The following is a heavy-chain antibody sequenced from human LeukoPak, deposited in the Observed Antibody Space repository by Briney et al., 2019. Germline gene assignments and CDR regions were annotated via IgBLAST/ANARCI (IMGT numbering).Heavy chain of an antibody. CDR3: ARGSSPVTNLYYYYYGMDV. Sequence: ASAKVSCKASGYTFTSYAMNWVRQAPGQGLEWMGWINTNTGNPTYAQGFTGRFVFSLDTSVSTAYLQISSLKAEDTAVYYCARGSSPVTNLYYYYYGMDVWGQGTTVTVSS. D-gene: IGHD4-11*01. J-gene: IGHJ6*02. V-gene: IGHV7-4-1*02. CDR2: INTNTGNP. CDR1: GYTFTSYA.